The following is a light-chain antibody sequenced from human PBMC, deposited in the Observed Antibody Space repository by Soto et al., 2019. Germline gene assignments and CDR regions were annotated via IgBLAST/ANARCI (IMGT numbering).Light chain of an antibody. CDR3: SSHGGSGV. Sequence: QSALTQPPSASGSPGQSVTISCTGTSSDVGAYNYVSWYQQHPGKAPKLIIYEVTKRPSGVPDRFSGSKSGNTASLTVSGLQPEDEADYYCSSHGGSGVFGGGTKLTVL. V-gene: IGLV2-8*01. CDR2: EVT. J-gene: IGLJ3*02. CDR1: SSDVGAYNY.